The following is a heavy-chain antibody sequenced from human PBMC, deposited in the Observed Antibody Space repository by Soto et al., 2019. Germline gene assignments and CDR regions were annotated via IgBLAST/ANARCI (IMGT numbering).Heavy chain of an antibody. D-gene: IGHD6-19*01. CDR1: GGSTGIYY. CDR2: IYYSGNT. J-gene: IGHJ4*02. Sequence: SETLSLTCTVSGGSTGIYYWSWIRQPPGKGLEWIGNIYYSGNTNYNPSLQSRVTMAIDTSKRQFSLSLNSVSAADTAVYYCARSEYSSGFVGYWGQGTLVTVSS. CDR3: ARSEYSSGFVGY. V-gene: IGHV4-59*01.